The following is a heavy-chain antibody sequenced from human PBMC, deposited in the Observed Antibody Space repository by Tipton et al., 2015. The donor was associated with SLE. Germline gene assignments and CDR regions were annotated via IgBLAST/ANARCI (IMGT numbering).Heavy chain of an antibody. V-gene: IGHV4-39*07. J-gene: IGHJ2*01. CDR2: THYSGST. CDR3: ARASPGVWYFDL. Sequence: TLSLTCTVSGGSIGSSSYYWGWIRQPPGKGLEWIGTTHYSGSTFYNPALKSRVTISIDTSKNQFSLKLSSVAAADTAVYYCARASPGVWYFDLWGRGTLVTVSP. CDR1: GGSIGSSSYY. D-gene: IGHD2-8*01.